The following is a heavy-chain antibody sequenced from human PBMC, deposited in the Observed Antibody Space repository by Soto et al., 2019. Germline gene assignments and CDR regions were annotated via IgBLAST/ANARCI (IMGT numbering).Heavy chain of an antibody. CDR2: ISAYNGNT. CDR1: GYTFTSYG. CDR3: AARGPIFFWSGPYDAFYI. D-gene: IGHD3-3*01. Sequence: ASVKVSCKASGYTFTSYGISWVRQAPGQGLEWMGWISAYNGNTNYAQKLQGRVTMTTDTSTSTAYMELRSLRSDDTAVYYCAARGPIFFWSGPYDAFYICSQGTMDTVSS. J-gene: IGHJ3*02. V-gene: IGHV1-18*01.